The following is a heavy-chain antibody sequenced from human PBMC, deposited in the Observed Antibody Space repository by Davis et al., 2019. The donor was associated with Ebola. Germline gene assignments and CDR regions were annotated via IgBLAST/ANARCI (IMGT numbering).Heavy chain of an antibody. CDR1: GGTFSSYA. Sequence: ASVKVSCKASGGTFSSYAISWVRQAPGQGLEWMGIINPSGGSTSYAQKFQGRVTMTRDTSTSTVYMELSSLRSEDTAVYYCARGPYEYFDYWGQGTLVTVSS. D-gene: IGHD3-3*01. CDR2: INPSGGST. J-gene: IGHJ4*02. CDR3: ARGPYEYFDY. V-gene: IGHV1-46*01.